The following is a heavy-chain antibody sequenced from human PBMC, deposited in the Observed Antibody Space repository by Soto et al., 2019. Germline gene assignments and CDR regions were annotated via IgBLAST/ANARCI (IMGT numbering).Heavy chain of an antibody. V-gene: IGHV1-3*01. CDR2: IKARNGNS. CDR1: GYTFTSCA. J-gene: IGHJ4*02. CDR3: ARDSPPSDY. Sequence: RASVKVSCRASGYTFTSCAIHCVRRAPGQRLECTAWIKARNGNSKYSKNFHGRVTTTRHTSASTAYMELSSMRSDETPVYYCARDSPPSDYWGQGALVTVSS.